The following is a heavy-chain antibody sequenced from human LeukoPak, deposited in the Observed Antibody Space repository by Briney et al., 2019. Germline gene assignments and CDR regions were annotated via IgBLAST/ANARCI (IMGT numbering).Heavy chain of an antibody. V-gene: IGHV5-51*01. CDR2: IFPGDSDT. CDR1: GYSFTSYW. J-gene: IGHJ4*02. Sequence: GESLKISCKGSGYSFTSYWIGWVRQKPGKGLEWMGIIFPGDSDTRYSPSFQGQVTISADKSISTAYLQWSSLKASDTAMYYCARRLTYDSRAYYCLDYWGQGTLVTVAS. D-gene: IGHD3-22*01. CDR3: ARRLTYDSRAYYCLDY.